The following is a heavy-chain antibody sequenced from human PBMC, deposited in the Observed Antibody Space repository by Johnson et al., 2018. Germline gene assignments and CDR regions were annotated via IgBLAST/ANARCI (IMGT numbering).Heavy chain of an antibody. D-gene: IGHD6-13*01. CDR1: GFTFSRYW. Sequence: EVQLVESGGGLVQPGGSLRLSCAASGFTFSRYWMTWVRQAPGKGLEWVANIKQDGSEKDYVDSVKGRFTISRDNAKNSLYLQMNSRRAEDTAVYYWAGEYSSSCVGLCPTLDYWGQGTLVTVSS. CDR2: IKQDGSEK. J-gene: IGHJ4*02. V-gene: IGHV3-7*01. CDR3: AGEYSSSCVGLCPTLDY.